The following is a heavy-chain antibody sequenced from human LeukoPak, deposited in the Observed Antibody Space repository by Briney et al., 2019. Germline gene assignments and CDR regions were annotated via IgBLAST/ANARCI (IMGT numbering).Heavy chain of an antibody. V-gene: IGHV4-38-2*02. CDR1: GYSFSSGYY. CDR2: IYHSVST. D-gene: IGHD6-13*01. CDR3: ARGIAAAGYFDY. J-gene: IGHJ4*02. Sequence: SETLSLTCTVSGYSFSSGYYWDWIRQPPGKGLEWIGSIYHSVSTSYNPSLKSRVTISVDTSENQLSLRLNSVTAADTAVYYCARGIAAAGYFDYWGQGTLVTVSS.